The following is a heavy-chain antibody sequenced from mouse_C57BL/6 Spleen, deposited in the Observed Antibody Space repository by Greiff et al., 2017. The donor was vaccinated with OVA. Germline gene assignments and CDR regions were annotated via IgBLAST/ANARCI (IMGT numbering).Heavy chain of an antibody. V-gene: IGHV3-6*01. CDR3: ARRGYYAMDY. J-gene: IGHJ4*01. Sequence: EVQVVESGPGLVKPSQSLSLTCSVTGYSITSGYYWNWIRQFPGNKLEWMGYISYDGSNNYNPSLKNRISITRDTSKNQFFLKLNSVTTEDTATYYCARRGYYAMDYWGQGTSVTVSS. CDR2: ISYDGSN. CDR1: GYSITSGYY.